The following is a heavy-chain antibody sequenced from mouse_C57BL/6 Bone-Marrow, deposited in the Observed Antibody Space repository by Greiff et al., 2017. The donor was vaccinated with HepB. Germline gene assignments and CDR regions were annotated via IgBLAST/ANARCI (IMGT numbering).Heavy chain of an antibody. CDR2: ISGGGGNT. V-gene: IGHV5-9*01. J-gene: IGHJ3*01. CDR1: GFTFSSYT. Sequence: EVMLVESGGGLVKPGGSLKLSCAASGFTFSSYTMSWVRQTPEKRLEWVATISGGGGNTYYPDSVKGRFTISRDNAKNTLYLQMSILRSEDTALYDCARHRRAWFAYWGQGTLVTVSA. CDR3: ARHRRAWFAY.